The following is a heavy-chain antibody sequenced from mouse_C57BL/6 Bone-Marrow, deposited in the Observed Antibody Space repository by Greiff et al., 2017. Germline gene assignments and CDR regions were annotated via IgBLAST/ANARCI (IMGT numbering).Heavy chain of an antibody. CDR1: GFSLTSYG. J-gene: IGHJ4*01. CDR2: VWGDGST. D-gene: IGHD1-2*01. Sequence: QVQLQQSGPGLVAPSQSLSITCTVSGFSLTSYGVSWVRQPPGKGLEWLGVVWGDGSTTYHSALISRLSTSKNNSTSQVFIKLNSLQTDDTATYYCAKMGYYGPMDYWGQGTSVTVSS. CDR3: AKMGYYGPMDY. V-gene: IGHV2-3*01.